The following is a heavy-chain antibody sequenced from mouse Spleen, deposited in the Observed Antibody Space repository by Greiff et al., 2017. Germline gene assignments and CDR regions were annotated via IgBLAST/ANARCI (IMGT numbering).Heavy chain of an antibody. V-gene: IGHV1-52*01. CDR1: GYTFTSYW. CDR3: ARDSYYGNSWFAY. D-gene: IGHD2-10*01. J-gene: IGHJ3*01. Sequence: VQLQQPGAELVRPGSSVQLSCKASGYTFTSYWMHWVKQRPIQGLEWIGNIDPSDSETHYNQKFKDKATLTVDKSSSTAYMQLSSLTSEDSAGYYCARDSYYGNSWFAYWGQGTLVTVSA. CDR2: IDPSDSET.